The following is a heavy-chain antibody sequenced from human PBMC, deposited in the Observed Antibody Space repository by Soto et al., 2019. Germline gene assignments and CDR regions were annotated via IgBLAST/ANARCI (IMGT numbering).Heavy chain of an antibody. CDR2: VYWDDDK. D-gene: IGHD3-16*01. J-gene: IGHJ4*02. CDR1: GFSLNTRDVG. V-gene: IGHV2-5*02. CDR3: AHCRGGVASF. Sequence: QITLNESGPALVKPTQTLTLTCTFSGFSLNTRDVGVGWIRQPPGKALEWLGVVYWDDDKTYSPSLKSRLTITKDTPTNQVVLRMTTMDPVDTATYYCAHCRGGVASFWGQGTLVTVSS.